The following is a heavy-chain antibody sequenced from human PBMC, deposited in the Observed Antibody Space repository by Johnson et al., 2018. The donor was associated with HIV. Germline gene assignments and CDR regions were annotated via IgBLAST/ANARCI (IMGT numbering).Heavy chain of an antibody. CDR3: VREHRADESFDL. CDR2: IKWNGGST. J-gene: IGHJ3*01. CDR1: GFTFDDYG. Sequence: VQLVESGGGVVRPGGSLRLSCAASGFTFDDYGMNWVRQVPGKGLEWVSGIKWNGGSTGYADSVKGRFTISRDNSKNTLYLQMNSLRAEDTAVYYCVREHRADESFDLWGQGTTVTVSS. D-gene: IGHD1-14*01. V-gene: IGHV3-20*04.